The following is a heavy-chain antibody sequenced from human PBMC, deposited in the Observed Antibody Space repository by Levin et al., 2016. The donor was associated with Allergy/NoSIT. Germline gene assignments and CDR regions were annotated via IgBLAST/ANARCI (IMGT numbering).Heavy chain of an antibody. CDR2: ISSSSSYI. Sequence: WIRQPPGKGLEWVSSISSSSSYIYYADSVKGRFTISRDNAKNSLYLQMNSLRAEDTAVYYCARDTGGYSSSWNYYYYYYMDVWGKGTTVTVSS. CDR3: ARDTGGYSSSWNYYYYYYMDV. V-gene: IGHV3-21*01. J-gene: IGHJ6*03. D-gene: IGHD6-13*01.